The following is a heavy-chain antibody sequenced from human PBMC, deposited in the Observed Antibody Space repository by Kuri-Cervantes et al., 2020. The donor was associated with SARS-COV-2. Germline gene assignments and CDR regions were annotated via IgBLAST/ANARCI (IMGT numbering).Heavy chain of an antibody. D-gene: IGHD2-2*01. CDR1: GFTFDDYG. CDR2: LPWNGGRT. V-gene: IGHV3-20*04. CDR3: ARDADCSSTSCQYIPYFDY. Sequence: GGSLRLSCAASGFTFDDYGMSWVRHAPGKGLEWVSGLPWNGGRTGYADSVKGRFTISRDNAKNSLYLQMNSLRDEDTAMYYCARDADCSSTSCQYIPYFDYWGQGTLVTVSS. J-gene: IGHJ4*02.